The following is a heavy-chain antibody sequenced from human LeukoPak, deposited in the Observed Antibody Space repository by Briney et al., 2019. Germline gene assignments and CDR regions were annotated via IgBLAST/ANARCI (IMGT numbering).Heavy chain of an antibody. V-gene: IGHV4-39*01. CDR1: SGSISSSNYY. CDR3: ARHGTMVRGATFNWFDP. CDR2: INHSGST. Sequence: PSETLSLTCTVSSGSISSSNYYWSWIRQPPGKGLEWIGEINHSGSTNYNPSLKSRVTISVDSSKNQFSLKLSSVTAADTAVYYCARHGTMVRGATFNWFDPWGQGTLVTVSS. J-gene: IGHJ5*02. D-gene: IGHD3-10*01.